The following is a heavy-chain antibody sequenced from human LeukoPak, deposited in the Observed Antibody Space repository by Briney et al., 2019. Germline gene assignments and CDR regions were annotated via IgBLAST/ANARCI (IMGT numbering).Heavy chain of an antibody. Sequence: ASVKVSCKASGYNFNNYAIHWVRQAPGQRFEWMGWINAGNSHTKYSQNFQGGITITRDSSASTVYMELSSLTSEDTAVYYCARGIWSARTVDYYLDYWGQGTLVTVSS. CDR1: GYNFNNYA. D-gene: IGHD2-21*01. V-gene: IGHV1-3*01. CDR2: INAGNSHT. J-gene: IGHJ4*02. CDR3: ARGIWSARTVDYYLDY.